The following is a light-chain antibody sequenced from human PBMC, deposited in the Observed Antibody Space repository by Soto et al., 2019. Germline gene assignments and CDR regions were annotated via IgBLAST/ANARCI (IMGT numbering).Light chain of an antibody. CDR2: DAS. CDR1: QDISNH. V-gene: IGKV1-33*01. Sequence: DIQMTQSPSSLSASVGDRVTITCQASQDISNHLNWYQQKPGKAPKLLIYDASSLETGVPSSFSGSVSGTIFTFTIPTLRLENIAKYYCKQYNNPPTFTFGPGTKVDIK. CDR3: KQYNNPPTFT. J-gene: IGKJ3*01.